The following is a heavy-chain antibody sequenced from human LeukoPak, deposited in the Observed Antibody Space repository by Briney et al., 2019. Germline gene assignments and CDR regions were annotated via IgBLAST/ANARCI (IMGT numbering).Heavy chain of an antibody. Sequence: SETLSLTXAVSGYSISSGYYWGWIRQPPGKRLEWIGSIYHSGNTYYNPSLKSRVTISVDTSKNQFSLRVSSVTAADTAVYYCAKGLWFGEYYFDSWGQGTLVTVSS. CDR3: AKGLWFGEYYFDS. J-gene: IGHJ4*02. V-gene: IGHV4-38-2*01. CDR2: IYHSGNT. D-gene: IGHD3-10*01. CDR1: GYSISSGYY.